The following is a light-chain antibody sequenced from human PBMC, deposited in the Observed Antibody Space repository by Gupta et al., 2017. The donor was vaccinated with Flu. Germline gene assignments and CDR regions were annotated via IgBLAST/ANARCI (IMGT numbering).Light chain of an antibody. CDR1: SSDVGAYNY. CDR3: SSYTGTVTV. J-gene: IGLJ3*02. V-gene: IGLV2-14*01. Sequence: QSALTQPASVSGSPGQSITISCTGTSSDVGAYNYVSWYQQHPGKAPKLLIYEVRDRPSGVSNRFSGSKSGNTASLTISGLQAEDEADYYCSSYTGTVTVFGGGTKVAVL. CDR2: EVR.